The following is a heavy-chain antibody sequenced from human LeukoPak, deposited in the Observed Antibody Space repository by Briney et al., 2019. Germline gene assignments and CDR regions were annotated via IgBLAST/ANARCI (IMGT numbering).Heavy chain of an antibody. J-gene: IGHJ4*02. CDR2: ISSSSSYI. CDR3: ARVRSGYDFDD. CDR1: GFTLSSYS. D-gene: IGHD5-12*01. V-gene: IGHV3-21*01. Sequence: PGGSLRLSCAASGFTLSSYSMSWVRQAPGKGLEWVSSISSSSSYIYYADSVKGRFTISRDNAKNSLYLQMNSLRAEDTAVYYCARVRSGYDFDDWGQGTLVTVSS.